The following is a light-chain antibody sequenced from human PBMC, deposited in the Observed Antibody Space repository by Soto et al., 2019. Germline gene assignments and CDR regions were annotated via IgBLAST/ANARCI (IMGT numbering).Light chain of an antibody. CDR3: QQSYYNTLS. CDR2: AAS. J-gene: IGKJ4*01. Sequence: DIQMTQSPSSLSTSVGGRVTITCRASQSISTYLNWYQQRPGKAPKLLIYAASSLKSGVPSRFGGSGSGTEFTLTISSLQPEEFATYDCQQSYYNTLSFGGGTKVEIK. CDR1: QSISTY. V-gene: IGKV1-39*01.